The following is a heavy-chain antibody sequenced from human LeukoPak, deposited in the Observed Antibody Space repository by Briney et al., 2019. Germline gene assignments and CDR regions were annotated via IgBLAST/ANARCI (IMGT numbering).Heavy chain of an antibody. Sequence: ASVKVSCKASGYTFTGYYMHWVRQAPGQGLEWMGWINPNSDGTNYAQKFQGRVTMTRDTSISTAYMELSRLRSDDTAVYYCARDLGTTRGIASDWGQGTLVTVSS. CDR2: INPNSDGT. V-gene: IGHV1-2*02. CDR1: GYTFTGYY. CDR3: ARDLGTTRGIASD. J-gene: IGHJ4*02. D-gene: IGHD6-13*01.